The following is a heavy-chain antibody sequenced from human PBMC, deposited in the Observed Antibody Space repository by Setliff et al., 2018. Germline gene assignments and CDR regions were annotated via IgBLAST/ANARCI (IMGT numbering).Heavy chain of an antibody. J-gene: IGHJ3*02. CDR2: IYYSGST. CDR1: GGSISSSSYY. D-gene: IGHD2-2*03. V-gene: IGHV4-39*07. Sequence: PSETLSLTCTVSGGSISSSSYYWGWIRQPPGKGLEWIGSIYYSGSTYYNPSLKSRVTISVDTSKNQFSLKLSSVTAADTAVYYCARDPLGYCSRTSCYADAFDIWGQGTMVTVSS. CDR3: ARDPLGYCSRTSCYADAFDI.